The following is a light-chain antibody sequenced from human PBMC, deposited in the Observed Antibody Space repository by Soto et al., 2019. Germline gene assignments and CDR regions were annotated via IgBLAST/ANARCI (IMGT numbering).Light chain of an antibody. J-gene: IGLJ1*01. CDR3: SSYTSAITLLYL. CDR1: SSDVGGYNY. Sequence: QSALTQPASVSGSPGQSITISCTGTSSDVGGYNYVSWYQQHPGIAPKLLIYGVTNRPSGVSPRFSGSKSGNTASLTISGRQAEDEADYHCSSYTSAITLLYLFGTGTKVTVL. CDR2: GVT. V-gene: IGLV2-14*01.